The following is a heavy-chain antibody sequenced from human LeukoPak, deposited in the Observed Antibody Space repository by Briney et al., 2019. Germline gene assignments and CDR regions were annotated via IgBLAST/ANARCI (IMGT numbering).Heavy chain of an antibody. CDR3: ARHADYVWGSYPQPSTDIAEYFQH. CDR1: GGSISSSSYY. J-gene: IGHJ1*01. CDR2: IYYSGST. V-gene: IGHV4-39*07. D-gene: IGHD3-16*02. Sequence: SETLSLTCTVPGGSISSSSYYWGWIRQPPGKGLEWIGSIYYSGSTYYNPSLKSRVTISVDTSKNQFSLKLSSVTAADTAVYYCARHADYVWGSYPQPSTDIAEYFQHWGQGTLVTVSS.